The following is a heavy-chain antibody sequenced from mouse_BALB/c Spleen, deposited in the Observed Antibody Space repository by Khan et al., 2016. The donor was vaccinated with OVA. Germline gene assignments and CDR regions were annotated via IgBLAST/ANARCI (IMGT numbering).Heavy chain of an antibody. Sequence: EVELVESGGDLVKTGGSLKLSCAASGFTFSTYGMSWVRQTPDKRLEWVATISSSGHYTYYIDSVKGRFTISRDNAENILYLQMTSLRSEDTAMYYCARLAYYYNSEGFAYWGQGTLVTVSA. CDR1: GFTFSTYG. V-gene: IGHV5-6*01. J-gene: IGHJ3*01. D-gene: IGHD1-1*02. CDR3: ARLAYYYNSEGFAY. CDR2: ISSSGHYT.